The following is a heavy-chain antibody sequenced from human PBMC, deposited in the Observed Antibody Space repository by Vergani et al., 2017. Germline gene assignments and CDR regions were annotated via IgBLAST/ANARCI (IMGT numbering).Heavy chain of an antibody. D-gene: IGHD2-2*01. V-gene: IGHV7-4-1*02. Sequence: QVQLVQSGSELKKPGASVKVSCKASGYTFTSYAMNWVRQAPGQGLEWMGWINTNTGNPTYAQGFTGRFVFSLDTSVSTAYLQISSLKAEDTAVYYCAGEISYQLLSASTAFDYWGQGTLVTVSS. CDR3: AGEISYQLLSASTAFDY. CDR2: INTNTGNP. J-gene: IGHJ4*02. CDR1: GYTFTSYA.